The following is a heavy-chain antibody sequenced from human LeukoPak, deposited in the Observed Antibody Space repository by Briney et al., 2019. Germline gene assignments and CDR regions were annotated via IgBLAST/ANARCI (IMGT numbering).Heavy chain of an antibody. CDR1: GYSFASSW. CDR3: ASVDTATDFDY. Sequence: GESLQISCKGSGYSFASSWIGWVRQMPGKGLEWVGIIYPGDSDTRYSPSFQGQVTISADKSISTAYLQWSSLKASDTAMYYCASVDTATDFDYWGQGTLVTVSS. V-gene: IGHV5-51*01. D-gene: IGHD5-18*01. CDR2: IYPGDSDT. J-gene: IGHJ4*02.